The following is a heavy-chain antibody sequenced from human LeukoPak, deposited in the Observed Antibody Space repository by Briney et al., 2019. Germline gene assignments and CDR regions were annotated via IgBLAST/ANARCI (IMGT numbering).Heavy chain of an antibody. V-gene: IGHV3-33*01. Sequence: GRSLRLSCAASGFTFGGFGMHWVRQAPGKGLEWVAVIWYDGSKKYYEDSVKGRFTISRDSSKNTLYLQMNSLRVEDTAVYYCVRGSFGVDYWGQGTLVTVSS. CDR1: GFTFGGFG. CDR2: IWYDGSKK. CDR3: VRGSFGVDY. J-gene: IGHJ4*02. D-gene: IGHD3-10*01.